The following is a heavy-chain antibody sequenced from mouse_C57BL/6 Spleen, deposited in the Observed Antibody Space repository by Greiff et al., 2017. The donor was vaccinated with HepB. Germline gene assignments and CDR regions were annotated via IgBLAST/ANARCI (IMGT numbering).Heavy chain of an antibody. D-gene: IGHD3-3*01. J-gene: IGHJ2*01. V-gene: IGHV1-82*01. CDR3: ARYVGTAFDY. CDR2: IYPGDGDT. CDR1: GYAFSSSW. Sequence: VQLQQSGPELVKPGASVKISCKASGYAFSSSWMNWVKQRPGKGLQWIGRIYPGDGDTNYNGKFKGKATLTADKSSSTAYMQLSSLTSEDSAVYFCARYVGTAFDYWGQGTTLTVSS.